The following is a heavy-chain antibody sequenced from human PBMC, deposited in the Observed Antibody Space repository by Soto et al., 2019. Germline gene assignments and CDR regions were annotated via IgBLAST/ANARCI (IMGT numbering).Heavy chain of an antibody. CDR1: GGSISSSSYY. D-gene: IGHD3-22*01. CDR3: ASLTYESSPKDY. V-gene: IGHV4-39*01. J-gene: IGHJ4*02. CDR2: IYYSGST. Sequence: QLQLQESGPGLVKPSETLSLTCTVSGGSISSSSYYWGWIRQPPGKGLEWIGSIYYSGSTYYNPSLKSRVTISADTSKNPFSLKLSSVTAADTAVYYCASLTYESSPKDYWGQGTLVTVSS.